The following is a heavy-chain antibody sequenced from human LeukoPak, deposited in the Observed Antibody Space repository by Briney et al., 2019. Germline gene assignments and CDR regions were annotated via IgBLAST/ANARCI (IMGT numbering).Heavy chain of an antibody. Sequence: SETLSLTCTVSGGSISSYYWSWIRQPPGKGLEWIGYIYYSGSTNYNPSLKSRVTISVGTSKNQFSLKLSSVTAADTAVYYCVRGVSSGSDYWGQGTLVTVSS. CDR1: GGSISSYY. V-gene: IGHV4-59*08. D-gene: IGHD3-10*01. J-gene: IGHJ4*02. CDR3: VRGVSSGSDY. CDR2: IYYSGST.